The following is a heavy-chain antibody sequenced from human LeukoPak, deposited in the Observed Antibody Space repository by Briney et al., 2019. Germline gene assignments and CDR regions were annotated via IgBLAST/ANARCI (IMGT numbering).Heavy chain of an antibody. CDR2: IPYDGNDK. Sequence: GGSLRLSCAASGFTFSTYGMHWVRQAPGKGLEWVAIIPYDGNDKDYADSVRGRFTISRDNSKNTLYLQMNSLRGEDTAVYYCAKSTAPAGHYLDYWGQGILVTVSS. CDR3: AKSTAPAGHYLDY. D-gene: IGHD2-2*01. V-gene: IGHV3-30*18. J-gene: IGHJ4*02. CDR1: GFTFSTYG.